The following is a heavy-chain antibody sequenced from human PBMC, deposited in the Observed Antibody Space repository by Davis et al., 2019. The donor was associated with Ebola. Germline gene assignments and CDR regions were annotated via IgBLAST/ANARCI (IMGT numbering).Heavy chain of an antibody. CDR1: GGTFSSYA. Sequence: SVKVSCKASGGTFSSYAISWVRQAPGQGLEWMGRIIPILGIANYAQKFQGRLTITADESTSTTYMELRSLRSEDTATYYCAETRYYDALTGYYPLHYWGQGTRVTVSS. CDR2: IIPILGIA. V-gene: IGHV1-69*04. D-gene: IGHD3-9*01. CDR3: AETRYYDALTGYYPLHY. J-gene: IGHJ4*02.